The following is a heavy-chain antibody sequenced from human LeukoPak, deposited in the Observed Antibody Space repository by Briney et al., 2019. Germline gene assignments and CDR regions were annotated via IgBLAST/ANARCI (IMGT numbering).Heavy chain of an antibody. J-gene: IGHJ4*02. CDR3: ARGGGRVTAYRFDC. D-gene: IGHD5-18*01. Sequence: PSETLSLTCSVSLYTINSGYYWGWIRQSPGKGLEWIGSMHHSGSTDFNPSLRSRATISGDTPKNQFFLQLTSMTVADTAIYYCARGGGRVTAYRFDCWGRGVLVTVSS. CDR2: MHHSGST. V-gene: IGHV4-38-2*02. CDR1: LYTINSGYY.